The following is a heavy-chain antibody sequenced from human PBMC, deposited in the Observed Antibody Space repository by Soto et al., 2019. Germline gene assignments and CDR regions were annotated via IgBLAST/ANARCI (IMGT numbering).Heavy chain of an antibody. CDR1: GFTFDDYA. CDR3: AKDIYPNLDPYYYYYYMDV. CDR2: ISWNSGSI. V-gene: IGHV3-9*01. D-gene: IGHD2-2*02. Sequence: EVQLVESGGGLVQPGRSLRLSCAASGFTFDDYAMHWVRQAPGKGLEWVSGISWNSGSIGYADSVKGRFTISRDNAKNSLYLQMNSLRAEDTALYYCAKDIYPNLDPYYYYYYMDVWGKGTTVTVSS. J-gene: IGHJ6*03.